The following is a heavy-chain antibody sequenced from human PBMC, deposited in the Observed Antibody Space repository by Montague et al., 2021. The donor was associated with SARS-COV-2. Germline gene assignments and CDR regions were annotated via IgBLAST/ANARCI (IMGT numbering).Heavy chain of an antibody. V-gene: IGHV4-34*01. Sequence: SETLSLTCAVYGGSFSGYHWNWIRQPPGKGLGRIGEINHGGITNYNPSLKSRLTISADTSKNQFSLKLTSVAAADTAVYYCARLRDGVVPSPILGVGPYYSYYFIDVWGKGTTVTVSS. J-gene: IGHJ6*03. CDR3: ARLRDGVVPSPILGVGPYYSYYFIDV. CDR1: GGSFSGYH. D-gene: IGHD3-10*01. CDR2: INHGGIT.